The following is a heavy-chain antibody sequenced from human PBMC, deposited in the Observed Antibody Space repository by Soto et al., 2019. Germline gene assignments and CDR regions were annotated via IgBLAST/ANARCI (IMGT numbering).Heavy chain of an antibody. CDR3: ARDHLGYCSGGSCHWAEYFDY. D-gene: IGHD2-15*01. J-gene: IGHJ4*02. Sequence: ASVKVSCKVSGYTFNSYDFTWVRQAPGQGLEWMGWIGAYTGNTNYAQRLQGRVTMTTDTSTSTAYMELRSLRSDDTAVYYCARDHLGYCSGGSCHWAEYFDYWGQGALVTVSS. V-gene: IGHV1-18*01. CDR2: IGAYTGNT. CDR1: GYTFNSYD.